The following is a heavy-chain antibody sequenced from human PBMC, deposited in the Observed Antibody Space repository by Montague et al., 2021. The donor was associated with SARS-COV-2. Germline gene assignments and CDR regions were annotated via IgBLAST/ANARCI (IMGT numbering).Heavy chain of an antibody. J-gene: IGHJ4*02. CDR2: INHSEST. CDR1: GGSFSGYY. V-gene: IGHV4-34*01. D-gene: IGHD6-19*01. Sequence: SETLSLTCAVYGGSFSGYYWSWIRQPQGKGLEWNGEINHSESTNSNPSLKSRVTISVDTSKTQFSLMLSSVTAADTAVYYCARTGYSSGWHSFDYWGQGTLVTVSS. CDR3: ARTGYSSGWHSFDY.